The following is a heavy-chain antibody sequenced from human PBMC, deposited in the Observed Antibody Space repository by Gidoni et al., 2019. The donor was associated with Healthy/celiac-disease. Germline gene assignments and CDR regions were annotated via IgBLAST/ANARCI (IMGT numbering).Heavy chain of an antibody. Sequence: QLQLQESVPGLVKPSETLSLTCTVSGGSISSSSYSWGWSRQPPGKGLVWIGSIYYSGSTYYNPSLKSLVTISVDTSKNQFSLKLSSVTAADTAVYYCARLASDWGSPPVRWGQGTLVTVSS. CDR3: ARLASDWGSPPVR. CDR2: IYYSGST. D-gene: IGHD7-27*01. V-gene: IGHV4-39*01. CDR1: GGSISSSSYS. J-gene: IGHJ4*02.